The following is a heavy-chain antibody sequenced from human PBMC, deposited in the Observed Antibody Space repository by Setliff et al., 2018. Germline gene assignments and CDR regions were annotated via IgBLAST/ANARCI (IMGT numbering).Heavy chain of an antibody. V-gene: IGHV1-69*13. CDR1: GGTFSSYA. J-gene: IGHJ5*01. D-gene: IGHD6-13*01. CDR3: ARALGGISAAGNNWLDS. CDR2: IIPIFGTA. Sequence: SVKVSCKASGGTFSSYAISWVRQAPGQGLEWMGGIIPIFGTANYAQKFQGRVTITADESTSTAYMELSSLRSEDTAVYFCARALGGISAAGNNWLDSWGQGTLVTVSS.